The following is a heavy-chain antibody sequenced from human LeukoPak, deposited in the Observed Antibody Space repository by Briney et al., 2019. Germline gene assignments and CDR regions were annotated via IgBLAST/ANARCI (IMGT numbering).Heavy chain of an antibody. V-gene: IGHV4-34*01. CDR3: ARAGTNLGDYDY. J-gene: IGHJ4*02. CDR2: INHSRTT. D-gene: IGHD4-17*01. Sequence: SETLSLTCAVYGGSFSGYYWSWIRQPPGKGLEWIGEINHSRTTNYNPSLKSRVTISVDMSKNQFSLKLSSVTAADTAVYYCARAGTNLGDYDYWGQGTLVTVSS. CDR1: GGSFSGYY.